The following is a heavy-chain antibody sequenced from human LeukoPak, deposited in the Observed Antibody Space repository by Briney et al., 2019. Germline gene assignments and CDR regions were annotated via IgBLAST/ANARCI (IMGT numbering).Heavy chain of an antibody. CDR3: ARDSSRPGSGDFDY. Sequence: GGSLRLSCAASGFTFSSYSMNWVRQAPGKGLGWISYSSSRSSNIYYADSVKGRFTISRDNAKNSLYLQMNSLRAEDTAVYYCARDSSRPGSGDFDYWGQGTLVIVSS. V-gene: IGHV3-48*01. D-gene: IGHD3-10*01. J-gene: IGHJ4*02. CDR2: SSSRSSNI. CDR1: GFTFSSYS.